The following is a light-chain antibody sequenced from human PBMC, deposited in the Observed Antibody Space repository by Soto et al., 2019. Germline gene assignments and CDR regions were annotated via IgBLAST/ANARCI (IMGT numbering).Light chain of an antibody. V-gene: IGKV1-6*01. CDR1: QGIRND. CDR3: LQDYNYPLT. Sequence: AIQMTQSPSSLSASEGVRVTITCRASQGIRNDLGWYQQKPGKAPKLLIYAASSLQSGVPSRFSGSGSGTDFTLTISSLQPEDFATYYCLQDYNYPLTFGGGTKVDIK. CDR2: AAS. J-gene: IGKJ4*01.